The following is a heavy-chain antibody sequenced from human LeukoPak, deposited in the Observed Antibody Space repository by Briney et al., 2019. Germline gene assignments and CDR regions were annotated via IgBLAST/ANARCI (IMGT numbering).Heavy chain of an antibody. CDR3: AKALKVVAGSGPVDYYYYMDV. CDR1: GFTFSSYG. V-gene: IGHV3-23*01. CDR2: ISGSGGST. Sequence: GGTLRLSCAASGFTFSSYGMSWVRQAPGKGLEWVSAISGSGGSTYYADSVKGRFTISRDNSKNTLYLQMNSLRAEDTAVYYCAKALKVVAGSGPVDYYYYMDVWGKGTTVTISS. J-gene: IGHJ6*03. D-gene: IGHD6-19*01.